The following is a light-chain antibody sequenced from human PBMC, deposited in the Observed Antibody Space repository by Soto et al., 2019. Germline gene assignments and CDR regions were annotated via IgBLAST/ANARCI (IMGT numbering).Light chain of an antibody. Sequence: EIVLTQSPGTLSLSPGERATLSCRASQSVSSNYLAWYQQKPGQAPRLLIYGASNRATGIPDRFSGSGSGTDFTLTISRLEPGDFAVFYCQQYGDPPTTFGQGTRLEIK. CDR3: QQYGDPPTT. CDR2: GAS. CDR1: QSVSSNY. J-gene: IGKJ5*01. V-gene: IGKV3-20*01.